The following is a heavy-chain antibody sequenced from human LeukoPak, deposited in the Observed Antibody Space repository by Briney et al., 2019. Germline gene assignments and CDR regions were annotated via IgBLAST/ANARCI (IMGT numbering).Heavy chain of an antibody. CDR1: GGSISSYY. CDR3: ARETTANDAFDI. D-gene: IGHD4-17*01. V-gene: IGHV4-59*01. J-gene: IGHJ3*02. CDR2: IYYSGST. Sequence: PSETLSLTCTVSGGSISSYYWSWIRQPPGKGLEWIGYIYYSGSTNYNPSLKSRVTISVDTSKNQFSLKLSSVTAADTAVYYCARETTANDAFDIWGQGTMVTVSS.